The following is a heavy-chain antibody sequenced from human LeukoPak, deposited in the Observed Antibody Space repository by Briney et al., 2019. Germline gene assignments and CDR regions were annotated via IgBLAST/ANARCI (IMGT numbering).Heavy chain of an antibody. J-gene: IGHJ4*02. V-gene: IGHV3-66*01. CDR1: GFTVSSNY. Sequence: PGGSLRLPCAASGFTVSSNYMSWVRQAPGKGLEWVSVIYSGGSTYYADSVKGRFTISRDNSKNTLYLQMNSLRAEDTAVYYCARGAEYYYDSSGYYYESRYFDYWGQGTLVTVSS. CDR3: ARGAEYYYDSSGYYYESRYFDY. D-gene: IGHD3-22*01. CDR2: IYSGGST.